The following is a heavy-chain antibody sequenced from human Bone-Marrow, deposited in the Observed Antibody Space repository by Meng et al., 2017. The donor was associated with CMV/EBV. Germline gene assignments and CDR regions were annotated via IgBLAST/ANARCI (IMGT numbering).Heavy chain of an antibody. D-gene: IGHD1-26*01. V-gene: IGHV3-73*01. CDR2: IRSKANSYAT. J-gene: IGHJ4*02. CDR1: GFTFSGSA. CDR3: ARSPRWELWYFDY. Sequence: GGSLRLSCAASGFTFSGSAMHWVRQASGKGLEWVGRIRSKANSYATAYAASVKGRFTISRDDSKNTAYLQMNSLKTEDTAVYYCARSPRWELWYFDYWGQGTLVTVSS.